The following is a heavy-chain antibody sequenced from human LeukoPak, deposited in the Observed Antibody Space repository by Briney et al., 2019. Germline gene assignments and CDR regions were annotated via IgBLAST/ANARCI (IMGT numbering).Heavy chain of an antibody. D-gene: IGHD6-6*01. Sequence: PSQTLSLTCTVSGGSICIGGYYWRSSRQHPGKVLVSFGYIYYSGSTYYNPSLKSRVTISVDTSKNQFSLKLSSVTAADTAVYYCARDSMGSSHHYYGMTSGAKGPGSPSP. CDR3: ARDSMGSSHHYYGMTS. J-gene: IGHJ6*02. CDR2: IYYSGST. V-gene: IGHV4-31*03. CDR1: GGSICIGGYY.